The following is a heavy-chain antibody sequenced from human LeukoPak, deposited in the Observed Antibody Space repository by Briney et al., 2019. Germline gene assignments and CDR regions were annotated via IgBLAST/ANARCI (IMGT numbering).Heavy chain of an antibody. Sequence: GGSLRLSCAASGFTFSSYSMNWVRQAPGKGLEWVSAISGSGGSTYYADSVKGRFTISRDNSKNTLYLQMNSLRAEDTAVYYCAKEAGYSSSWYRGAFDIWGQGTMVTVSS. J-gene: IGHJ3*02. CDR1: GFTFSSYS. V-gene: IGHV3-23*01. D-gene: IGHD6-13*01. CDR3: AKEAGYSSSWYRGAFDI. CDR2: ISGSGGST.